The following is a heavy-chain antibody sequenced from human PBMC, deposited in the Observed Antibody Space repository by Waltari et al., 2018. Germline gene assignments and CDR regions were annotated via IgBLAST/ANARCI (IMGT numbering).Heavy chain of an antibody. CDR1: GGSISSGSYY. CDR2: IYTSGST. J-gene: IGHJ5*02. CDR3: ARRARAARPGWFDP. Sequence: QVQLQESGPGLVKPSQTLSLTCTVSGGSISSGSYYWSWIRQPAGKGLEWIGRIYTSGSTNYNPSLKSRVTISVDTSKNQFSLKLSSVTAADTAVYYCARRARAARPGWFDPWGQGTLVTVSS. D-gene: IGHD6-6*01. V-gene: IGHV4-61*02.